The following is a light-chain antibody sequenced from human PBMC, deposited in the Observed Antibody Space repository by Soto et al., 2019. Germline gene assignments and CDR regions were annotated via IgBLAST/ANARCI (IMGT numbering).Light chain of an antibody. CDR1: QSVSSSY. CDR3: KQFGNSPYT. CDR2: GAS. Sequence: EIVLTQSPGTLSLSPGERATLSCRASQSVSSSYLAWYQQKPGQTPRLLIYGASSRATGIPDRFSGSGSGTEFTLTISRLEPEDFAVYYCKQFGNSPYTFGQGTKLDIK. J-gene: IGKJ2*01. V-gene: IGKV3-20*01.